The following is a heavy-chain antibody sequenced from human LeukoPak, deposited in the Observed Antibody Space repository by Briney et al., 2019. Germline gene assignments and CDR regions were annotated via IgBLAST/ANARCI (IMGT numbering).Heavy chain of an antibody. Sequence: SETLSLTCTVSGGSISSYYWSWIRQSPGKGLEWIGYIYYSGSTNYNPSLKSRVTISVDTSKNQFSLKLSSVTAADTAVYYCARSVRDHGSSYSSGWYWKYWFDPWGQGTLVTVSS. CDR3: ARSVRDHGSSYSSGWYWKYWFDP. CDR2: IYYSGST. D-gene: IGHD6-19*01. V-gene: IGHV4-59*08. J-gene: IGHJ5*02. CDR1: GGSISSYY.